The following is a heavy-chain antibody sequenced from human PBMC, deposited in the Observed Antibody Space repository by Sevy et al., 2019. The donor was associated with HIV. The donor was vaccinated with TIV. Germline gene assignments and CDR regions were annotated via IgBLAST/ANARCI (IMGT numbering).Heavy chain of an antibody. CDR1: GGSVSSGSYY. J-gene: IGHJ6*02. CDR2: IYYSGST. D-gene: IGHD6-19*01. Sequence: SETLSLTCTVSGGSVSSGSYYWSWIRQPPGKGLEWIGYIYYSGSTNYNPSLKSRVTISVDTSKNQFSLKLSSVTAAETAVYYWAREGYSSGWYSHYYYYGMDVWGQGTTVTVSS. CDR3: AREGYSSGWYSHYYYYGMDV. V-gene: IGHV4-61*01.